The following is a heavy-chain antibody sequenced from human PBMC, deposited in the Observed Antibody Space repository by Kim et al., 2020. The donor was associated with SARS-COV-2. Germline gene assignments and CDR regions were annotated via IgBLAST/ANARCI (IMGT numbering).Heavy chain of an antibody. CDR2: IYYSGST. CDR1: GGSISSYY. J-gene: IGHJ6*02. V-gene: IGHV4-59*01. D-gene: IGHD1-26*01. Sequence: SETLSLTCTVSGGSISSYYWSWIRQPPGKGLEWIGYIYYSGSTNYNPSLKSRVTISVDTSKNQFSLKLSSVTAADTAVYYCARVIPHSGSYGLGMDVWGQGTTVTVSS. CDR3: ARVIPHSGSYGLGMDV.